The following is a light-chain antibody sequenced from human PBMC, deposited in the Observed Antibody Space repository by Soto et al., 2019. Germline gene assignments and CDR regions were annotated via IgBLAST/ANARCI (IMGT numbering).Light chain of an antibody. J-gene: IGKJ1*01. CDR2: KAS. CDR1: QSIDSW. CDR3: QQYNSYSAGT. V-gene: IGKV1-5*03. Sequence: DIQMTQSPSTLSASVGDRVTITCRAGQSIDSWLAWYQQKPGKTPNLLIYKASNLESGVPSRFSGSGSGTEFTLTISSLQPDDFATYYCQQYNSYSAGTFGQGTKVEIK.